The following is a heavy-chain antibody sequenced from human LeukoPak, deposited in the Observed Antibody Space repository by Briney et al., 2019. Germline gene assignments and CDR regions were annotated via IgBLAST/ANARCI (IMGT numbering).Heavy chain of an antibody. Sequence: GGSLRLSCAASGFTFSSYAMSWVRQAPGKGLEWVSAISGSGGSTYYADSVKGRFTISRDNSKNTLYLQMNSQRAEDTAVYYCAKGGGPPPRLVGFWSSYHTFPFDYWGQGTLVTVSS. J-gene: IGHJ4*02. D-gene: IGHD3-3*01. V-gene: IGHV3-23*01. CDR2: ISGSGGST. CDR3: AKGGGPPPRLVGFWSSYHTFPFDY. CDR1: GFTFSSYA.